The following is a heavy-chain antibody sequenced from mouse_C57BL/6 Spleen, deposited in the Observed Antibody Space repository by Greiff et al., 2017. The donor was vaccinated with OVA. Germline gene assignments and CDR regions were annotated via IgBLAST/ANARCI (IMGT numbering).Heavy chain of an antibody. CDR3: ARGDYYGSSYDAMNY. D-gene: IGHD1-1*01. CDR1: GFTFSDYY. CDR2: ISNGGGST. J-gene: IGHJ4*01. V-gene: IGHV5-12*01. Sequence: VMLVESGGGLVQPGGSLKLSCAASGFTFSDYYMYWVRQTPEKRLEWVAYISNGGGSTYYPDTVKGRFTISRDNAKNTLYLQMSRLKSEDTAMYYCARGDYYGSSYDAMNYWGQGTSVTVSS.